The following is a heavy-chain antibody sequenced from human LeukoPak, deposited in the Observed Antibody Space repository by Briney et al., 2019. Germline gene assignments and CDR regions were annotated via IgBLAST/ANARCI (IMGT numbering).Heavy chain of an antibody. D-gene: IGHD2-2*01. CDR1: GFTFSSYS. Sequence: GGSLRLSCAASGFTFSSYSMNWVRQAPGKGLEWVSYISSCSSTIYYADSVKGRFTISRDNAKNSLYLQMSSLRDEDTAVYYCARNVPATAGQPLDYWGQGTLVTVSS. V-gene: IGHV3-48*02. CDR2: ISSCSSTI. CDR3: ARNVPATAGQPLDY. J-gene: IGHJ4*02.